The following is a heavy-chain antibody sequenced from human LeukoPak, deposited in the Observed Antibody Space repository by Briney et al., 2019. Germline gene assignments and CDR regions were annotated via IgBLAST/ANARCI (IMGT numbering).Heavy chain of an antibody. J-gene: IGHJ6*02. Sequence: GASVKVSCKASGGTFSSYAIGWVRQAPGQGLEWMGRIIPILGIANYAQKFQGRVTITADKSTSTAYMELSSLRSEDTAVYYCARDSGIAAAGPYYYYGMDVWGQGTTVTVSS. D-gene: IGHD6-13*01. CDR3: ARDSGIAAAGPYYYYGMDV. V-gene: IGHV1-69*04. CDR1: GGTFSSYA. CDR2: IIPILGIA.